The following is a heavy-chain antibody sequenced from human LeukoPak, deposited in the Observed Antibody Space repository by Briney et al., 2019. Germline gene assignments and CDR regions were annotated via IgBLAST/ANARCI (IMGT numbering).Heavy chain of an antibody. CDR3: ARGDVDTAMDSHAFDI. CDR1: GGSISSSSYY. D-gene: IGHD5-18*01. J-gene: IGHJ3*02. V-gene: IGHV4-39*07. Sequence: SETLSLTCTVSGGSISSSSYYWGWIRQPPGKGLEWIGSIYYSGSTYYNPSLKSRVTISVDTSKNQFSLKLSSVTAADTAVYYCARGDVDTAMDSHAFDIWGQGTMVTVSS. CDR2: IYYSGST.